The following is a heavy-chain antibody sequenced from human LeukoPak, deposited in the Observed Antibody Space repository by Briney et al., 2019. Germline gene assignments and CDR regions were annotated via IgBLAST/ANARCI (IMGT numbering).Heavy chain of an antibody. J-gene: IGHJ4*02. CDR3: ARVPYCTNGVCYTVPDY. CDR1: GYRFIDYF. D-gene: IGHD2-8*01. Sequence: ASVKVSCKASGYRFIDYFIHWVRQAPGQGPECMGWINPNTGDTKYVQRFQGRVTMTRDTSSSTAYMELSSLRSEDTAVYYCARVPYCTNGVCYTVPDYWGQGTLVTVSS. V-gene: IGHV1-2*02. CDR2: INPNTGDT.